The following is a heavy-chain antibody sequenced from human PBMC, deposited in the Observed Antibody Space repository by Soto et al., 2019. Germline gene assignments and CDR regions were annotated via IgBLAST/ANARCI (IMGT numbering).Heavy chain of an antibody. Sequence: QITLKESGPTLVKPTQTLTLTCTFSGFSLTTRGVGVGWIRQPPGKALDWLALIYWVDDEGYAPSLKSRLTITKDTSKNPVVLTMPNMDPVDTATYYCAHRPRGFSYYFDYWGQGTLVTVSS. D-gene: IGHD3-10*01. CDR1: GFSLTTRGVG. CDR3: AHRPRGFSYYFDY. V-gene: IGHV2-5*05. CDR2: IYWVDDE. J-gene: IGHJ4*02.